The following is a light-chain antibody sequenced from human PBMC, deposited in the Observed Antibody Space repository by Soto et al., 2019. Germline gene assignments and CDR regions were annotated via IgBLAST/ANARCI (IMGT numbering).Light chain of an antibody. Sequence: ALTQPSSVSGSPGHSITICCTGTSSDVGGYKHVSWYQHHPGKAPKLMIYEVSNRPSGVSNRFSGSKSGYTASLTISGLQAEDEADYYCNSQRSSGTRVFGTGTKVTVL. CDR2: EVS. CDR3: NSQRSSGTRV. V-gene: IGLV2-14*01. CDR1: SSDVGGYKH. J-gene: IGLJ1*01.